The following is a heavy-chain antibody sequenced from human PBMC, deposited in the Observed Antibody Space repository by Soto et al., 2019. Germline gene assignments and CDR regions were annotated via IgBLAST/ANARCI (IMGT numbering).Heavy chain of an antibody. CDR1: GYSFTTYW. J-gene: IGHJ5*02. CDR2: IYPVDSDT. V-gene: IGHV5-51*01. CDR3: ERLKGHDYRSAYWLGP. Sequence: ESLKISCKGSGYSFTTYWIGWVRQMPGKGLEWMGIIYPVDSDTRYSPSFQGQVTISADKSISTAYLQWSSLKASDTAMYYCERLKGHDYRSAYWLGPWFQASVVTHSS. D-gene: IGHD4-4*01.